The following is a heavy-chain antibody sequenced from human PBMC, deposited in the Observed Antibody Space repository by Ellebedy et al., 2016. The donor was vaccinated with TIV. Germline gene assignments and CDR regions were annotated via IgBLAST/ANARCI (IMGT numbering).Heavy chain of an antibody. J-gene: IGHJ6*02. CDR1: GFTFSSYA. CDR3: ARDGGGSSWYFGYYYYGMDV. CDR2: ISSSSSYI. Sequence: GGSLRLSCAASGFTFSSYAMSWVRQAPGKGLEWVSSISSSSSYIYYADSVKGRFTISRDNAKNSLYLQMNSLRAEDTAVYYCARDGGGSSWYFGYYYYGMDVWGQGTTVTVSS. V-gene: IGHV3-21*01. D-gene: IGHD6-13*01.